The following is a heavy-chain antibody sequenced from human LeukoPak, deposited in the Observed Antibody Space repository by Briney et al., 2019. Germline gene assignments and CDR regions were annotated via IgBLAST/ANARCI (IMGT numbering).Heavy chain of an antibody. V-gene: IGHV1-2*02. CDR2: INPNSGGT. Sequence: GASVKVSCKASGYTFTGYYMHWVRQAPGQGLEWMGWINPNSGGTNYAQKFQGRVTMTRDTSISTAYMELSRLRSDDTAVYYCARPRDSPDMIVVVNPTRGELDYWGQGTLVTVSS. CDR1: GYTFTGYY. CDR3: ARPRDSPDMIVVVNPTRGELDY. D-gene: IGHD3-22*01. J-gene: IGHJ4*02.